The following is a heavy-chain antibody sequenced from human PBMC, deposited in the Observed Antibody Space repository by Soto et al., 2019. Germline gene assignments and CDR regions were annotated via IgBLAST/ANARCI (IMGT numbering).Heavy chain of an antibody. Sequence: SGPTLVNPTDPLTLTCTVSGFSLSNTRMGVSWVRQPPGKALEWLAHIFSSDDKSYSTSLRSRLTISKDTSKSQVVLTMTNMDPVDTATYYCARTEKAFEVVSYHYFGMDVWGQGTTVTVSS. CDR1: GFSLSNTRMG. J-gene: IGHJ6*02. CDR3: ARTEKAFEVVSYHYFGMDV. V-gene: IGHV2-26*01. CDR2: IFSSDDK. D-gene: IGHD3-3*01.